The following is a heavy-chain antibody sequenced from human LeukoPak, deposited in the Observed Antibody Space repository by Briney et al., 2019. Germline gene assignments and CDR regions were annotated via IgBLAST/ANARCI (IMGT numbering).Heavy chain of an antibody. CDR3: THGSYDSSGYIY. CDR1: GFTFGDYA. D-gene: IGHD3-22*01. V-gene: IGHV3-49*04. J-gene: IGHJ4*02. Sequence: GGSLRLSCTASGFTFGDYAMSWVRQAPGKGLEWVGFIRSKAYGGTTEYAASVKGRFTISRDDSKSIAYLQMNSLKTEDTAVYYCTHGSYDSSGYIYWGQGTLVTVSS. CDR2: IRSKAYGGTT.